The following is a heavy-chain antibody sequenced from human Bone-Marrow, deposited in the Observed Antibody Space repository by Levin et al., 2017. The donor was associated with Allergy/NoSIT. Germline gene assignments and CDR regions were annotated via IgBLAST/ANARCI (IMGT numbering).Heavy chain of an antibody. D-gene: IGHD6-6*01. CDR1: GDTFSSYD. J-gene: IGHJ5*02. CDR2: MNPKSGNT. Sequence: ASVKVSCKASGDTFSSYDINWVRQASGQGFEWMGWMNPKSGNTVYAQKFQGRVTMTRNTSISTAYMDLSSLRSDDTAVYYCATGQGHLVGPPWGQGTLVTVSS. CDR3: ATGQGHLVGPP. V-gene: IGHV1-8*01.